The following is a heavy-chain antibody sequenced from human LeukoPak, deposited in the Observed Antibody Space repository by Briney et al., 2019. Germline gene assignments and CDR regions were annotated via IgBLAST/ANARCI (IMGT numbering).Heavy chain of an antibody. CDR2: INSDGSSI. J-gene: IGHJ4*02. V-gene: IGHV3-74*01. Sequence: GGSLRLSCAASGFTFSSHWMHWVRQAPGKGLVWVSRINSDGSSISYADSVKGRFTISRDNAKNTLYLQMNSLRAEDTAVYYCARDNFDSSGYYPDDYWGQGTLVTVSS. CDR3: ARDNFDSSGYYPDDY. D-gene: IGHD3-22*01. CDR1: GFTFSSHW.